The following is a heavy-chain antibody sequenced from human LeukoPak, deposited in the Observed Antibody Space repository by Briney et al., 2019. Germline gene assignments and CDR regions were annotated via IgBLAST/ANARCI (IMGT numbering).Heavy chain of an antibody. Sequence: GGSLRLSCIASEFTFSTSAMDWVRRAPGKGLEWISFITSGAETISYAGSVKGRFTISRDNVKNSLYLQMNSLRDEDTAVYYCARGRDHGFDIWGQGTMVTVSS. J-gene: IGHJ3*02. CDR1: EFTFSTSA. CDR3: ARGRDHGFDI. CDR2: ITSGAETI. V-gene: IGHV3-48*02.